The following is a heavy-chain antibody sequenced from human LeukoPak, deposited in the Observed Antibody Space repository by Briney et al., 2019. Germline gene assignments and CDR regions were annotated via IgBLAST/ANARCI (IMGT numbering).Heavy chain of an antibody. D-gene: IGHD3-10*01. CDR3: ARHGGMVRGFYDGFDI. CDR2: AYYSGST. CDR1: GGSITSYY. V-gene: IGHV4-59*08. Sequence: KPSETLSLTCTVSGGSITSYYWSWIRQPPGKGLEWIGCAYYSGSTSYNPSLKSRVTISIDTSKNQFSLKLSSVTAADTAVYYCARHGGMVRGFYDGFDIWGHGTVVTVSS. J-gene: IGHJ3*02.